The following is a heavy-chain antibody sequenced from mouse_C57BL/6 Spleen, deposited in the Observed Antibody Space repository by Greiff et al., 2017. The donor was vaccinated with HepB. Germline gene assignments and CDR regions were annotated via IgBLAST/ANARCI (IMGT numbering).Heavy chain of an antibody. V-gene: IGHV1-85*01. CDR2: IYPRDGST. CDR3: ARGSKYWYFDV. CDR1: GYTFTSYD. J-gene: IGHJ1*03. Sequence: VKLLESGPELVKPGASVKLSCKASGYTFTSYDINWVKQRPGQGLEWIGWIYPRDGSTKYNEKFKGKATLTVDTSSSTAYMELHSLTSEDSAVYFCARGSKYWYFDVWGTGTTVTVSS.